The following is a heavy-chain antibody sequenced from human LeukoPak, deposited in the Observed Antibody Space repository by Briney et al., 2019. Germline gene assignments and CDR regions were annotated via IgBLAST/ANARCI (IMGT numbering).Heavy chain of an antibody. J-gene: IGHJ4*02. D-gene: IGHD3-10*01. Sequence: TSETLSLTCTVSGYSISSDYYWGWIRQPPGKGLEWIGSIHHSGRTYYNPSLKTRLTIFVDTLTNQFSLRLTSVTAADTAMYFCARPLGRYSPYYFDHWGQGKLVTVSS. V-gene: IGHV4-38-2*02. CDR1: GYSISSDYY. CDR2: IHHSGRT. CDR3: ARPLGRYSPYYFDH.